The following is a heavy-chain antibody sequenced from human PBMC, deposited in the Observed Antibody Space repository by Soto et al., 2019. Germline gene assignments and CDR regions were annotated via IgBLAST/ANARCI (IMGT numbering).Heavy chain of an antibody. CDR3: ARVRFLEWFLRGGMDV. CDR2: IIPIFGTA. CDR1: GGTFSSYA. D-gene: IGHD3-3*01. Sequence: QVQLVQSGAEVKKPGSSVKVSCKASGGTFSSYAISWVRQAPGQGLEWMGGIIPIFGTANYAQKFQGRVTITADKSTSTAYMELSSLTSEDTAVYYCARVRFLEWFLRGGMDVWGQGTTVTVSS. V-gene: IGHV1-69*06. J-gene: IGHJ6*02.